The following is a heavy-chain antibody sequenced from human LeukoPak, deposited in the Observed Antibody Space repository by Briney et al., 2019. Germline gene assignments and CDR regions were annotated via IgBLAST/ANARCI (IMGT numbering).Heavy chain of an antibody. Sequence: PSETLSLTCAVYGGSFSGYYWSWIRQPPGKGLEWIGEINHSGSTNYNPSLKSRVTISVGTSKNQFSLKLSSVTAADTAVYYCARGVTGIVVVPAAIGWGYYYYGMDVWGQGTTVTVSS. CDR1: GGSFSGYY. CDR3: ARGVTGIVVVPAAIGWGYYYYGMDV. D-gene: IGHD2-2*01. CDR2: INHSGST. V-gene: IGHV4-34*01. J-gene: IGHJ6*02.